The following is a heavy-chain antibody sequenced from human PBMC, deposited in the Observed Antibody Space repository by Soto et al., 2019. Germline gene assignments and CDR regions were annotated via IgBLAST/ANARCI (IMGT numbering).Heavy chain of an antibody. D-gene: IGHD5-18*01. V-gene: IGHV1-2*04. CDR2: INPNSGGT. CDR3: ARAGLHVDTAMVNWAGGYLKRNYYYYMDV. Sequence: ASVKVSCKASGYTFTGYYMHWVRQAPGQGLEWMGWINPNSGGTNYAQKFQGWVTMTRDTSISTAYMELSRLRSDDTAVYYCARAGLHVDTAMVNWAGGYLKRNYYYYMDVWGKGTTVTVSS. J-gene: IGHJ6*03. CDR1: GYTFTGYY.